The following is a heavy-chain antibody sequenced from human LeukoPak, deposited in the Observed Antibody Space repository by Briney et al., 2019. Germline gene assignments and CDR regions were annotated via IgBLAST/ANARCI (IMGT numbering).Heavy chain of an antibody. CDR3: ARDYNTGMATVVTPRHVGRSFDY. CDR1: GFTSGTLG. CDR2: IIRGGSKI. Sequence: PGGPWSLPWQPLGFTSGTLGINGSPKPRGRGRGGVSPIIRGGSKIYYADSVKGRFTISRDNAKNSLYLQMNSLRAEDTAVYYCARDYNTGMATVVTPRHVGRSFDYWGQGTLVTVSS. V-gene: IGHV3-21*01. D-gene: IGHD4-23*01. J-gene: IGHJ4*02.